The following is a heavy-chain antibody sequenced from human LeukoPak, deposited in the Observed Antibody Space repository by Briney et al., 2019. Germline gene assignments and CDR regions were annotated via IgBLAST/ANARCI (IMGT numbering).Heavy chain of an antibody. V-gene: IGHV3-15*01. D-gene: IGHD2-2*01. CDR1: GFTFSNAW. CDR2: IKSKTDGGTT. CDR3: TTLGYCSSTSCSADAFDI. Sequence: PGGSLRLSCAASGFTFSNAWMSWVRQAPGKGLEWVGRIKSKTDGGTTDYAAPVKGRFTISRDDSKNTLYLQMNSLKTEDTAVYYCTTLGYCSSTSCSADAFDIWGQGTMVTVSS. J-gene: IGHJ3*02.